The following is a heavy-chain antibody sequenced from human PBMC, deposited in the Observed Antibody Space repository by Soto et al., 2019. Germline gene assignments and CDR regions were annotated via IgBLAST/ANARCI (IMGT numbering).Heavy chain of an antibody. D-gene: IGHD6-13*01. J-gene: IGHJ4*02. CDR3: ANGIFGAAAGSYYFDY. V-gene: IGHV3-30*18. Sequence: ESGGGVVQPGRSLRLSCAASGFTFSSYGMHWVRQAPGKGLEWVAVISYDGRNKYYADSVKGRFTISRDNSKNTLYLQMHSLRAEDTAVYYCANGIFGAAAGSYYFDYWGPGHLVTVSS. CDR2: ISYDGRNK. CDR1: GFTFSSYG.